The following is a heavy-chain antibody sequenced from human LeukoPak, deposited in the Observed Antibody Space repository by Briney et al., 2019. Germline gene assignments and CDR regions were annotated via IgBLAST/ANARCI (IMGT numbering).Heavy chain of an antibody. CDR3: ARSREGSSSWPDAFDI. Sequence: GGSLRLSCAASGFTFSSYSMNWVRQAPGKGLEWVSSISSSSSYIYYADSVKGRFTISRDNAKNSPYLQMNSLRAEDTAVYHCARSREGSSSWPDAFDIWGQGTMVTVSS. J-gene: IGHJ3*02. D-gene: IGHD6-13*01. CDR1: GFTFSSYS. V-gene: IGHV3-21*01. CDR2: ISSSSSYI.